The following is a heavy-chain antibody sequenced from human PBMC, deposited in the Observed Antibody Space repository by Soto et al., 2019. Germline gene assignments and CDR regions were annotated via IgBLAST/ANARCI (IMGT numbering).Heavy chain of an antibody. D-gene: IGHD3-22*01. CDR1: GYTFTGYY. Sequence: ASVKVSCKASGYTFTGYYMHWVRQAPGQGLEWMGWINPNSGGTNYAQKFQGRVTMTRDTSISTAYMELSRLRSDDTAVYYCARGTYYYDSSGYYYGPWGQGTPVTVSS. CDR2: INPNSGGT. V-gene: IGHV1-2*02. J-gene: IGHJ5*02. CDR3: ARGTYYYDSSGYYYGP.